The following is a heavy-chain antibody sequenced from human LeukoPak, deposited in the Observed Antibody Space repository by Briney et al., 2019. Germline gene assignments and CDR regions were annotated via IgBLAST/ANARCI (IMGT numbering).Heavy chain of an antibody. CDR1: GGSVSSGSYY. D-gene: IGHD4-17*01. CDR3: ARVPTTVTTVDY. V-gene: IGHV4-61*01. CDR2: IYYSGST. Sequence: SETLSLTCTVSGGSVSSGSYYWSWIRQPPGKGLEWIGYIYYSGSTNYNPSLKSRVTISVDTSKNQFSLKLSSVTAADTAVYYCARVPTTVTTVDYWGQGTLVTVSS. J-gene: IGHJ4*02.